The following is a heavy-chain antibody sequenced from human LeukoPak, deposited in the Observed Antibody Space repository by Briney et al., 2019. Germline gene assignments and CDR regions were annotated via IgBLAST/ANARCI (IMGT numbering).Heavy chain of an antibody. CDR1: GFTFSDYY. CDR2: ISSSGSTI. J-gene: IGHJ4*02. Sequence: AGGSLRLSCAASGFTFSDYYMSWIRQAPGKGLEWVSYISSSGSTIYYAASVKGRFTISRDNAKNSLYLQMNSLRAEDTAVYYCARDFELLHPFDYWGQGTLVTVSS. V-gene: IGHV3-11*01. CDR3: ARDFELLHPFDY. D-gene: IGHD2-15*01.